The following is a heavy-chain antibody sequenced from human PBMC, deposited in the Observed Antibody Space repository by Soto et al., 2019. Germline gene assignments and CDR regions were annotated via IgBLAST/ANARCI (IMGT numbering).Heavy chain of an antibody. D-gene: IGHD3-3*01. V-gene: IGHV4-39*01. J-gene: IGHJ4*02. CDR1: GGSISSSSYY. CDR2: IYYSGST. Sequence: SETLSLTCTVSGGSISSSSYYWGWIRQPPGKGLEWIGSIYYSGSTYYNPSLKSRVTISVDTSKNQFSLKLSSVTAADTAVYYCASTRGSDFWSGYYGLDYWGQGTLVTVSS. CDR3: ASTRGSDFWSGYYGLDY.